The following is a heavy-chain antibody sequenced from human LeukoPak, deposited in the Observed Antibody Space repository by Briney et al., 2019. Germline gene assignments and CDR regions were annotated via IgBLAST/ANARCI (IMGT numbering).Heavy chain of an antibody. Sequence: SETLSLTCAVYGGSFSGYYWSWIRQPPGKGLEWIGEINHSGSTNYNPPLKSRVTISVDTSKNQFSLKLSSVTAADTAVYYCARSSTVVTPFDYWGQGTLVTVSS. D-gene: IGHD4-23*01. CDR1: GGSFSGYY. J-gene: IGHJ4*02. CDR3: ARSSTVVTPFDY. CDR2: INHSGST. V-gene: IGHV4-34*01.